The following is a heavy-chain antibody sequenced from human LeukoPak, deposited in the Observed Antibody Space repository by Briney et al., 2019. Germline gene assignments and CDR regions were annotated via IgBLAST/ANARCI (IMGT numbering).Heavy chain of an antibody. V-gene: IGHV4-34*01. CDR3: ARDRGSGWDYFDY. D-gene: IGHD6-19*01. CDR1: GGSFSGYY. J-gene: IGHJ4*02. CDR2: INHSGST. Sequence: SETLSLTCAVYGGSFSGYYWSWIRQPPGKGLEWIGEINHSGSTNYNPSLKSRVTISVDTSKNQFSLKLSSVTAADTAVYYCARDRGSGWDYFDYWGQGTLVTVSS.